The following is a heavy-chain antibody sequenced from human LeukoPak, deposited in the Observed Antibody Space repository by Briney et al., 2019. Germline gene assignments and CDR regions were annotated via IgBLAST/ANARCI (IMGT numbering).Heavy chain of an antibody. D-gene: IGHD5-18*01. CDR3: AQYTAMAQSDY. CDR1: GFTFSSYA. V-gene: IGHV3-23*01. CDR2: ISNSGIST. Sequence: PGGSLRLSCAASGFTFSSYAMSWVRQAPGKGLEWVSAISNSGISTYSADSVKGRFTISRDNSKNALYLQMNSLRTEDTAVYYCAQYTAMAQSDYWGQGTLVTVSS. J-gene: IGHJ4*02.